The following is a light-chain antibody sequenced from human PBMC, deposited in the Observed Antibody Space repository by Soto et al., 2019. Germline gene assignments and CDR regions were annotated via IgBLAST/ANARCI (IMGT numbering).Light chain of an antibody. J-gene: IGLJ1*01. CDR2: EAT. Sequence: QSALTQPPSASGSPGKSVTISCTGTRSDVGANNYFSWYQQHPGKDPKLMLYEATKRPSGVPARFSGSNSGNTASLTVSGLQAYDEADYCCRSYAGANSVFGTGTKLTVL. CDR3: RSYAGANSV. CDR1: RSDVGANNY. V-gene: IGLV2-8*01.